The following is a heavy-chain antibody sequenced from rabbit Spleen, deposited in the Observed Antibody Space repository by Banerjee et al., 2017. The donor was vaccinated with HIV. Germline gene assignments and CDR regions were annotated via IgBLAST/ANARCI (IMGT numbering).Heavy chain of an antibody. Sequence: QALLEASGGGLVKPEGSMTLTCTASGFSFSDRDVMFCVRQAPGKELVWIGCIHGGSSGSTYYANWAKGRFTISKASSTKVILQMTSLTAADTATYFCARDRTAVIGWTFGWWGQGTLVTVS. CDR3: ARDRTAVIGWTFGW. D-gene: IGHD1-1*01. CDR1: GFSFSDRDV. V-gene: IGHV1S45*01. CDR2: IHGGSSGST. J-gene: IGHJ4*01.